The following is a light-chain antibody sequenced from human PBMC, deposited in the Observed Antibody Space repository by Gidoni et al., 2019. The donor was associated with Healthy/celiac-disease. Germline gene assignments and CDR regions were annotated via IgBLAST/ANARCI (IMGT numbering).Light chain of an antibody. CDR3: QQYNNWPPWT. V-gene: IGKV3-15*01. J-gene: IGKJ1*01. Sequence: EIVITQPPAPLSVSPGETATLSCRASQSVSSNLAWYQQKPGQAPRPLIYGASTRATGIPARFSGSGSGTEFTLTISSLQSEDFAVYYCQQYNNWPPWTFGQGTKVEIK. CDR2: GAS. CDR1: QSVSSN.